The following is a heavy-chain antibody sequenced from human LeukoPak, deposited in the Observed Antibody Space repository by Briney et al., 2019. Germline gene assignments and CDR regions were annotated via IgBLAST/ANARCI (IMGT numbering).Heavy chain of an antibody. CDR2: ISHDGAVT. D-gene: IGHD2-15*01. J-gene: IGHJ4*02. CDR3: ARAGDAFCTGASCYDQSDY. CDR1: GFTFSTYV. Sequence: GGSLRLSCAASGFTFSTYVMHWVRQAPGKGLMWVSRISHDGAVTSYADSVKGRFTISRDNSKDTLYLQMNSLRPDDTAVYYCARAGDAFCTGASCYDQSDYWGQGTLVTVSS. V-gene: IGHV3-74*01.